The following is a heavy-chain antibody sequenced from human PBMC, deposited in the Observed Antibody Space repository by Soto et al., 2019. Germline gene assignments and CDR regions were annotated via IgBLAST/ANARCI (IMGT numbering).Heavy chain of an antibody. Sequence: EVQLVESGGGLVKPGGSLRLSCAASGFTFSSYSMNWVRQAPGKGLAWVSSISSSSSYIYYADSVKGRFTISRDNAKNSLYLQMNSLRAEDTAVYYCARNPGGSGSDYWGQGTLVTVSS. V-gene: IGHV3-21*01. CDR1: GFTFSSYS. J-gene: IGHJ4*02. D-gene: IGHD1-26*01. CDR2: ISSSSSYI. CDR3: ARNPGGSGSDY.